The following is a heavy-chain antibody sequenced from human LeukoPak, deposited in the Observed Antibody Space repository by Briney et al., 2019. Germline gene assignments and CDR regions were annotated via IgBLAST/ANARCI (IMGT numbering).Heavy chain of an antibody. J-gene: IGHJ4*02. CDR3: ARASRNSRSYDY. CDR1: GGSFSGYY. D-gene: IGHD1-26*01. V-gene: IGHV4-34*01. CDR2: INHSGST. Sequence: SETLSLTCAVYGGSFSGYYWSWIRQPPGKGLEWIGEINHSGSTNYNPSLKSRVTISVDTSKNQFSLKLSSVTAADTAVYYCARASRNSRSYDYWGQGTLVTVSS.